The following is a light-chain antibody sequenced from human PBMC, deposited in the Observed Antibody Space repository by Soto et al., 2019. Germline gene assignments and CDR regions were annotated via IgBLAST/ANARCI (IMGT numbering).Light chain of an antibody. CDR1: SSDVGGYEY. V-gene: IGLV2-11*01. J-gene: IGLJ3*02. Sequence: QSALTQPPSASGSPGQSVAISCTGTSSDVGGYEYVSWYRHHPGKAPKLIIYDVSKRPSGVPDRFSGSKSGNTASLTISGLQAEDEADYYCCSYAGSYTFWVFGGGTKLTVL. CDR3: CSYAGSYTFWV. CDR2: DVS.